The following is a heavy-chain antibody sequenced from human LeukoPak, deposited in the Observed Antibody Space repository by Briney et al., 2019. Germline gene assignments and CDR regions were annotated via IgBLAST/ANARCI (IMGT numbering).Heavy chain of an antibody. J-gene: IGHJ3*02. CDR2: IKSRSYGGTT. CDR3: TPESTAVAGSWAFDI. D-gene: IGHD6-19*01. CDR1: GFTFSDAW. Sequence: GGSLRLSCAASGFTFSDAWMSWVRQAPGKGLEWVGRIKSRSYGGTTDYAAPVKGGFTVSRDDSQNTLYLQMSSLKTEDTAVYYCTPESTAVAGSWAFDIWGQGTMVTVSS. V-gene: IGHV3-15*01.